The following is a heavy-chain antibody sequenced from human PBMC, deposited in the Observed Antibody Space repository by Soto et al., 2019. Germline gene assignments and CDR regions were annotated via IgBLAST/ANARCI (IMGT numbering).Heavy chain of an antibody. J-gene: IGHJ3*02. D-gene: IGHD2-15*01. V-gene: IGHV3-23*01. CDR2: VTADGGT. CDR1: GFTGSGHG. Sequence: VGPLRLSSEGSGFTGSGHGMTWIRQAPGKGPEWVSTVTADGGTYYADSVKGRFAMSRDTSENTLYLQMNSLGAEDTAAYYCAPHVSCSGGSCQYDAFAIRGQGTMVTVSS. CDR3: APHVSCSGGSCQYDAFAI.